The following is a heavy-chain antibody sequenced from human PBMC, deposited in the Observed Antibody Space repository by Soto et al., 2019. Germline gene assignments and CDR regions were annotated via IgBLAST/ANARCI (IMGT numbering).Heavy chain of an antibody. CDR1: GGSVSSGSYY. J-gene: IGHJ4*02. CDR2: IYYSGST. D-gene: IGHD1-26*01. V-gene: IGHV4-61*01. Sequence: QVQLQESGPGLVKPSETLSLTCTVSGGSVSSGSYYWSWIRQPPGKGLEWIGYIYYSGSTNYNPSLESRVTIREDASKNQYSLKLSSVTAADTAVYYCARSRGELNFDYWGQGTLVTVSS. CDR3: ARSRGELNFDY.